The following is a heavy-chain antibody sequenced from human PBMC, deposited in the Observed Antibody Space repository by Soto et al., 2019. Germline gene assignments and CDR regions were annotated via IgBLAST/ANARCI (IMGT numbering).Heavy chain of an antibody. D-gene: IGHD2-8*01. CDR2: IYYTGNT. CDR1: GGSVSSGSYY. J-gene: IGHJ4*02. Sequence: PSETLSLTCTVSGGSVSSGSYYWSWIRQHPGRGLEWIGYIYYTGNTYYNPSLKSRVTISVDTSKNQFSLKLSSVTAADTAVYYCARRCKQYYFDYWGQGTLVTVSS. V-gene: IGHV4-30-4*08. CDR3: ARRCKQYYFDY.